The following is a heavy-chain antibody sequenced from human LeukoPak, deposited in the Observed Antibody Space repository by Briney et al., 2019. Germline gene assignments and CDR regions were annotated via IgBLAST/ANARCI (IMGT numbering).Heavy chain of an antibody. V-gene: IGHV3-73*01. CDR2: IRSKANSYAT. CDR3: TTSSGYYFYAFDI. J-gene: IGHJ3*02. Sequence: GGSLKLSCAASGFTFSGSAMHWVRQASGKGLEWVGRIRSKANSYATAYAASVKGRFTISRDDSKNTAYLQMNSLKTEDTAVYYCTTSSGYYFYAFDIWGQGTMVTVSS. D-gene: IGHD3-22*01. CDR1: GFTFSGSA.